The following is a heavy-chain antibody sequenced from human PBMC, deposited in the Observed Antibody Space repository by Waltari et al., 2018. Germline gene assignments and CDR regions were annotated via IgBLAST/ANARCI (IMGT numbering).Heavy chain of an antibody. CDR2: ILYGGTT. J-gene: IGHJ4*02. D-gene: IGHD2-8*01. Sequence: QVHLQESGPGLVKPSETLSLTCTVSRGSIIGFYWSWIRQPPGKGLEWLGSILYGGTTVYSPSLESRFTWSVDMSRNQFSLELGSVTAADTAVYHCARYHCTSGVCQHFDYWGQGILVTVSS. CDR1: RGSIIGFY. V-gene: IGHV4-59*01. CDR3: ARYHCTSGVCQHFDY.